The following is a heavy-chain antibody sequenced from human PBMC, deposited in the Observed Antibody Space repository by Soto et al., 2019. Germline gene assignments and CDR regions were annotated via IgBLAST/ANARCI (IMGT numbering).Heavy chain of an antibody. CDR3: ARGFNWLDY. D-gene: IGHD1-20*01. Sequence: GGSLRLSCAAAGGPVSSNYMTWVRQAPGKGLEWVSVIYSGGSTYYADSVKGRFTISRDNSKNTLYLQMNRLRAEDTAVYYCARGFNWLDYWGQGTLVTVS. J-gene: IGHJ4*02. V-gene: IGHV3-53*01. CDR1: GGPVSSNY. CDR2: IYSGGST.